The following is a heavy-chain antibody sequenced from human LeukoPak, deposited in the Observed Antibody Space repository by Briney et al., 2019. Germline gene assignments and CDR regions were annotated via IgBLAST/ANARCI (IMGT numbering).Heavy chain of an antibody. D-gene: IGHD3-22*01. J-gene: IGHJ3*02. CDR1: GFTFSSYA. CDR2: INGNGDST. Sequence: PGGSLRLSCAASGFTFSSYAVSWVRQAPGKGLEWVSTINGNGDSTHYADSVKGRFTISRDNSKNTLYLQMNSLRAEDTAVYYCARDGSSSGYYYDAFDIWGQGTMVTVSS. V-gene: IGHV3-23*01. CDR3: ARDGSSSGYYYDAFDI.